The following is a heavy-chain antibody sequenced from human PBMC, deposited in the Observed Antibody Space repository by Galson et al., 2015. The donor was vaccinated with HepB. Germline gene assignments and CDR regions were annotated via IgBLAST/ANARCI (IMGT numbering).Heavy chain of an antibody. V-gene: IGHV4-31*11. CDR1: GGSISSGCYY. CDR3: ASHTLLGRFDI. J-gene: IGHJ3*02. CDR2: IYYSGST. Sequence: TLSERSAVSGGSISSGCYYWSWIRQHPGTGLEWFGYIYYSGSTYYNPSIKSRVTISVDTSKNQFSLKLSSVTAADTAVYYCASHTLLGRFDIWGQGTMVTVSS.